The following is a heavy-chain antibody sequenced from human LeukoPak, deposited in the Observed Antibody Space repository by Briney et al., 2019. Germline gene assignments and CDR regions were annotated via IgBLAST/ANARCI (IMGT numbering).Heavy chain of an antibody. D-gene: IGHD3-3*01. CDR1: GGTFSSYA. J-gene: IGHJ5*02. CDR3: ARGVVILRPYHWFDP. V-gene: IGHV1-69*13. Sequence: SVKVSCKASGGTFSSYAISWVRQAPGQGLEWMGGIIPIFGTANYAQKFQGRVAITADESTSTAYMELSSLRSEDTAVYYCARGVVILRPYHWFDPWGQGTLVTVSS. CDR2: IIPIFGTA.